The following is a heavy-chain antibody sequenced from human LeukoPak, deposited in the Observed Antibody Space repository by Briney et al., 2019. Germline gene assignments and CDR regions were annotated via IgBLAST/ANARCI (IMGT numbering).Heavy chain of an antibody. V-gene: IGHV3-7*01. CDR2: MNQDGSAN. D-gene: IGHD6-19*01. J-gene: IGHJ4*02. CDR3: ATTVAGYPNDYLDF. CDR1: GFTFSSNW. Sequence: GGPLRLSCAVSGFTFSSNWMSWVRQAPGKGLERVAHMNQDGSANYYVDSVRGRFTISRDNAKNSLFLQMNSLRAEDSAVYYCATTVAGYPNDYLDFWGRGTLVTVSS.